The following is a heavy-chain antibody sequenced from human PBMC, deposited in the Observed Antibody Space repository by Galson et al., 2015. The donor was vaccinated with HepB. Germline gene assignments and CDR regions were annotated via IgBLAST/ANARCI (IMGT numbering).Heavy chain of an antibody. CDR1: GGTFSSYA. J-gene: IGHJ4*02. CDR2: IIPIFGTA. CDR3: ARVRYCSGSSCYSYGAARFYLDQ. D-gene: IGHD2-15*01. V-gene: IGHV1-69*06. Sequence: SVKVSCKASGGTFSSYAITWVRQAPGQGLEWMGGIIPIFGTANYAQKFQGRVTITADKSTSTAYMELSSLRSEDTAVYYCARVRYCSGSSCYSYGAARFYLDQWGQGTLVTVSS.